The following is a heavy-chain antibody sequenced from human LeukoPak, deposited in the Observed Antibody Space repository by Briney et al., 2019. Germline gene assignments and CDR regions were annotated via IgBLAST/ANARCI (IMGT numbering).Heavy chain of an antibody. V-gene: IGHV3-30-3*01. D-gene: IGHD3-10*01. CDR1: GFTFSSYA. CDR2: ISYDGSNK. J-gene: IGHJ6*02. Sequence: GGSLRLSCAASGFTFSSYAMHWVRQAPGKGLEWVADISYDGSNKYYADSVKGRYTISRDNSKNTLYLQMNSLRAEDTAVYYCARARAPYGSGSYCMDVWGQGTTVTVSS. CDR3: ARARAPYGSGSYCMDV.